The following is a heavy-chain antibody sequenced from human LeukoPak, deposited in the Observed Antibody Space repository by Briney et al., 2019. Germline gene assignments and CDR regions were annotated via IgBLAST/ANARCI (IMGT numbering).Heavy chain of an antibody. CDR3: ARTRTYADYADF. Sequence: SETLSLTCTVSGGSISSYYWSWIRQPAGKGLEWIGFIYSSGSANYNPSLMSRVTMSVDTSKNQFSLKLSSVTAADTAVYYCARTRTYADYADFWGQGTLVTVSS. J-gene: IGHJ4*02. CDR2: IYSSGSA. V-gene: IGHV4-4*07. D-gene: IGHD4-17*01. CDR1: GGSISSYY.